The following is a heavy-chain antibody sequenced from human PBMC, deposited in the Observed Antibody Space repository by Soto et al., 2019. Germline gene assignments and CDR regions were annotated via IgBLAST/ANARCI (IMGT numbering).Heavy chain of an antibody. CDR3: AKAGGLRFLEWFHDY. CDR1: GFTFSSYA. D-gene: IGHD3-3*01. Sequence: GGSLRLSCAASGFTFSSYAMSWVRQAPGKGLEWVSVISGSGGSTYYADSVKGRFTISRDNSKNTLYLQMKSLRAEDTAVYYCAKAGGLRFLEWFHDYWGQGTLVTVSS. CDR2: ISGSGGST. J-gene: IGHJ4*02. V-gene: IGHV3-23*01.